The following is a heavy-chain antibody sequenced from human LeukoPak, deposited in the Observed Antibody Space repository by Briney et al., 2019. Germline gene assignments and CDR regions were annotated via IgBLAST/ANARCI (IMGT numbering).Heavy chain of an antibody. Sequence: PGGSLRLSCAASGFPFSSYSMNWVRQAPGKGLEGVSYITSGSSTIYYAASVKGRFTISRDNAKNSMYLQMSSLRAEDTAVYYSARVYSRSFDYWGQGTLVTVSS. V-gene: IGHV3-48*01. CDR1: GFPFSSYS. CDR2: ITSGSSTI. D-gene: IGHD6-6*01. CDR3: ARVYSRSFDY. J-gene: IGHJ4*02.